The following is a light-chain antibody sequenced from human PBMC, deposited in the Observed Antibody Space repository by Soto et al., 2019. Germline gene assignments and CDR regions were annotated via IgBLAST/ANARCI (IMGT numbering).Light chain of an antibody. Sequence: EIVLTQSPGTLSLSPGERATLSCWASQSISSNYLAWYQRKPGQPPRLLISGSSIRATGIPKRFSGSASGTNFTLTISSLEPEDFAVFYCQQYGSSPFTFGPGTKVDIK. J-gene: IGKJ3*01. V-gene: IGKV3-20*01. CDR1: QSISSNY. CDR3: QQYGSSPFT. CDR2: GSS.